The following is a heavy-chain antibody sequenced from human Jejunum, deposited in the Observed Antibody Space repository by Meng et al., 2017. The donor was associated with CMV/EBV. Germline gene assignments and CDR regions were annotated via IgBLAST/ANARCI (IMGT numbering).Heavy chain of an antibody. Sequence: SFTASGFTFVYYAMRWVRQAPGKGLGWVGFIRSKAYGGTTESAASVKGSFTISRDDSKSIAYLQMNSLKTEDTAVYYCTRGAYNYWGQGTLVTVSS. D-gene: IGHD4-11*01. CDR1: GFTFVYYA. CDR3: TRGAYNY. J-gene: IGHJ4*02. V-gene: IGHV3-49*04. CDR2: IRSKAYGGTT.